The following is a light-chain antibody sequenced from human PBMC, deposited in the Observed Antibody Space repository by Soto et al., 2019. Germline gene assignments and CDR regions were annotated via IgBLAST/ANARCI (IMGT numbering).Light chain of an antibody. CDR2: DAS. CDR3: KQYNSYSLT. Sequence: PSTLSASVGDRVTITCRASQSISTWLAWYQQKPGKAPKLLIYDASSLQSGVQSRFSGSGSGTEFTLTISSLQPDDFATYYCKQYNSYSLTFGQGTKVDIK. CDR1: QSISTW. J-gene: IGKJ1*01. V-gene: IGKV1-5*01.